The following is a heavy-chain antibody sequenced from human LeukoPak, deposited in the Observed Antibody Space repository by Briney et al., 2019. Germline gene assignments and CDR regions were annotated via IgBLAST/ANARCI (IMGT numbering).Heavy chain of an antibody. D-gene: IGHD5-24*01. CDR2: INHSGSS. V-gene: IGHV4-34*01. CDR1: GGSFSGYY. CDR3: ARGLIDGQNSHSLDY. Sequence: SETLSLACAVYGGSFSGYYWSWIRQPPGKGLEWIGEINHSGSSNYNPSLKSRVTISVDTSKNQFSLKLSSVTAADTAVYYCARGLIDGQNSHSLDYWGQGTLVTVSS. J-gene: IGHJ4*02.